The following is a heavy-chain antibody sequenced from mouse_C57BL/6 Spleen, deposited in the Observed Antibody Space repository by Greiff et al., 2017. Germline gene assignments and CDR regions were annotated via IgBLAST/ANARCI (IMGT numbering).Heavy chain of an antibody. D-gene: IGHD1-1*01. Sequence: QVQLQQSGAELAKPGASVTLSCKASGYTFTSYWMHWVKQRPGQGLEWIGYINPSSGYTKYNQKFKDKATLTADKSSSTAYMQLSILTYEASEVYYCACSTIVGRYFCYWGHGTTLTVSS. CDR2: INPSSGYT. CDR3: ACSTIVGRYFCY. CDR1: GYTFTSYW. J-gene: IGHJ2*01. V-gene: IGHV1-7*01.